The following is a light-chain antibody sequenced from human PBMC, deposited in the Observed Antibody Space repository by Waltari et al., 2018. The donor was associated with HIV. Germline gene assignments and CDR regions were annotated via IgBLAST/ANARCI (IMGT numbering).Light chain of an antibody. V-gene: IGLV2-8*01. J-gene: IGLJ2*01. CDR2: EVT. CDR3: SSYGDNNWVL. Sequence: QSALTPPHSASGSLAQSVTISSIGSRSDIGASASVSWSQQLPHNAPTLLLHEVTKRPPGVPDRFSGSRSGNTAFLTVSGLQPNDTAAYFCSSYGDNNWVLFGGGTNLTVL. CDR1: RSDIGASAS.